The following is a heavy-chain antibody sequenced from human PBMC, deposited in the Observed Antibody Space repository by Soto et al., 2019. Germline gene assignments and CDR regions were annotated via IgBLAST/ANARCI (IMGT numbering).Heavy chain of an antibody. J-gene: IGHJ4*02. D-gene: IGHD1-1*01. CDR2: ISAHNGNT. V-gene: IGHV1-18*01. Sequence: QVQLVQSGAEVKKPGASVKVSCQASGYDFTTYGITWERQAPGQGLEWMGWISAHNGNTNYAQKLQGRVTVTRDTSTSTAYMQLRSLRSDDTAVYYCARGRYGDYWGQGALVTVSS. CDR1: GYDFTTYG. CDR3: ARGRYGDY.